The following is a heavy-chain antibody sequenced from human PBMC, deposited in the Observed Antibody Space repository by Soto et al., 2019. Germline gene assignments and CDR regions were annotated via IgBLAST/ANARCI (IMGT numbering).Heavy chain of an antibody. CDR2: VSGYNGDT. CDR1: GYTFSRYG. Sequence: ASVKVSCKASGYTFSRYGISWVRQAPGQGLEWMGWVSGYNGDTKYAQKVQGRVTMTIDTSAYTAYMELRSLTSDDTAIYYCAKNGQPPYYYYGMDVWGQGTTVTVSS. D-gene: IGHD2-8*01. J-gene: IGHJ6*02. V-gene: IGHV1-18*01. CDR3: AKNGQPPYYYYGMDV.